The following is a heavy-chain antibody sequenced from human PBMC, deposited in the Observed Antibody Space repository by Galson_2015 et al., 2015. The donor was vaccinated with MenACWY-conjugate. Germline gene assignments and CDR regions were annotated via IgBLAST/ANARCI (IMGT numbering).Heavy chain of an antibody. J-gene: IGHJ2*01. D-gene: IGHD2-8*01. CDR1: GGTFSSYA. CDR3: ARVRYCTNGVCSPHWYFDL. CDR2: IIPIFGTA. V-gene: IGHV1-69*13. Sequence: SVKVSCKASGGTFSSYAISWVRQAPGQGLEWMGGIIPIFGTANYAQKFQGGVTITADESTSTAYMELSSLRSEDTAVYYCARVRYCTNGVCSPHWYFDLWGRGTLVTVSS.